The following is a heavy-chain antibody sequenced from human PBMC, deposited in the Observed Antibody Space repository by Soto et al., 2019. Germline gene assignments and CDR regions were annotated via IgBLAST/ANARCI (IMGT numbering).Heavy chain of an antibody. V-gene: IGHV3-7*01. Sequence: EVHLVESGGALVQPGGSLGLSCVVSGFTFSRYWMSWVRQAPGKGLEWVANIKEDGSEKYYVDSVRGRFTISRDNPKNSLYLQMSSLRAEDTAVYYCARDMDDSSDYGDYWGQGTLVTVSS. CDR3: ARDMDDSSDYGDY. CDR1: GFTFSRYW. J-gene: IGHJ4*02. D-gene: IGHD4-4*01. CDR2: IKEDGSEK.